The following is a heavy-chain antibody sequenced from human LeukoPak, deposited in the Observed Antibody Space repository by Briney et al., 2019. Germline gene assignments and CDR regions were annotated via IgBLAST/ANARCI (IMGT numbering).Heavy chain of an antibody. Sequence: GGSLRLSCAASGFLVSSNYMSWVRQAPGKGLEWISAIYPDGNTYYADSVKGRFTISRDNAKNLLYLQMNSLRAEDTAVYYCARDLFSGGDRERMNAFDIWGQGTVVTVSS. D-gene: IGHD2-21*01. J-gene: IGHJ3*02. CDR1: GFLVSSNY. CDR3: ARDLFSGGDRERMNAFDI. CDR2: IYPDGNT. V-gene: IGHV3-53*01.